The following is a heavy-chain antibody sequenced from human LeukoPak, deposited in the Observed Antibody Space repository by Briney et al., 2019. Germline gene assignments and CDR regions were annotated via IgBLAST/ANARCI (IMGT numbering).Heavy chain of an antibody. V-gene: IGHV3-7*01. CDR3: TTSRTCDY. D-gene: IGHD2-2*01. Sequence: GGSLRLSCAASGFTFSSYWMSWVRQAPGKGLEWVANIKQDGSERHYVDSVNGRFTISRDNAKNTLYLQMNSLRAEDTAVYYCTTSRTCDYWGQGTLVTVSS. J-gene: IGHJ4*02. CDR2: IKQDGSER. CDR1: GFTFSSYW.